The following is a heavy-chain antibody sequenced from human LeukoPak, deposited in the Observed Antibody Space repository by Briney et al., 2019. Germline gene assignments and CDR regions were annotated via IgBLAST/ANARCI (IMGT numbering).Heavy chain of an antibody. J-gene: IGHJ6*02. CDR2: INSDGSST. D-gene: IGHD7-27*01. CDR1: AFTFSSYW. Sequence: PGGSLRLSCAASAFTFSSYWMHWVRQAPGKGLVWVSRINSDGSSTTYADSVKGRFTISRDNAKNTLYLQMNSLRAEDTAVYYCTREELTGVDRDVWGQGTTVTVSS. V-gene: IGHV3-74*01. CDR3: TREELTGVDRDV.